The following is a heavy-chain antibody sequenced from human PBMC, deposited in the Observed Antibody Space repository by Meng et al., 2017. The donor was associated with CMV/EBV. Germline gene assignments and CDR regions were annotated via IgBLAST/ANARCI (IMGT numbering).Heavy chain of an antibody. CDR2: ISYDGSNK. V-gene: IGHV3-30-3*01. Sequence: GGSLRLSCAASGFTFSSYAMYWVRQAPGKGLEWVAVISYDGSNKYYADSVKGRFTISRDNSKNTLYLQMNSLRAEDTAVYYCARTFVAGTVLGGVDYWGQGTLVTVSS. CDR1: GFTFSSYA. J-gene: IGHJ4*02. CDR3: ARTFVAGTVLGGVDY. D-gene: IGHD6-19*01.